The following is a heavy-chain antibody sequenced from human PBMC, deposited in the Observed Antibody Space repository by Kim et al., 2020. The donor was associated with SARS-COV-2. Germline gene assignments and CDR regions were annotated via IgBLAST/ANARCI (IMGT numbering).Heavy chain of an antibody. J-gene: IGHJ4*02. V-gene: IGHV3-43D*03. D-gene: IGHD6-13*01. CDR3: AANRYSSSWPHFDY. Sequence: DSVKGRFTISRDNSKTSLYLQMNSLRPEDTALYYCAANRYSSSWPHFDYWGQGTLVTVSS.